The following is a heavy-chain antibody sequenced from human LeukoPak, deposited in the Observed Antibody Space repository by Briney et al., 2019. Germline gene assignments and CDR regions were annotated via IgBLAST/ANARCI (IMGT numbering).Heavy chain of an antibody. V-gene: IGHV3-74*01. CDR2: INSDGSWT. J-gene: IGHJ4*02. D-gene: IGHD2/OR15-2a*01. CDR3: VSFYEAY. CDR1: GFTFSSYW. Sequence: GGSLRLSCAASGFTFSSYWMNWVRQAPGKGLVWVSHINSDGSWTSYADSVKGRFTISKDNAKNTVYLQMNNLRAEDTAVYYCVSFYEAYWGRGTLVTVSS.